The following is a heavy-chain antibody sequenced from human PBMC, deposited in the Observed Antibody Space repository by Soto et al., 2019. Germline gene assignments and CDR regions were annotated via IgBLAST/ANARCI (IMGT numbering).Heavy chain of an antibody. D-gene: IGHD3-3*01. CDR3: AKVGYDTYGYYLRSLDY. Sequence: HPGGSLRLSCAASGFTFSTNAMSWVRQAPGMGLEFVSLISGSGNTIYYADSVKGRFTISRDNSKNTVSLQMNSLRAEDTAVYYCAKVGYDTYGYYLRSLDYWGQGTLVTVS. CDR2: ISGSGNTI. V-gene: IGHV3-23*01. J-gene: IGHJ4*02. CDR1: GFTFSTNA.